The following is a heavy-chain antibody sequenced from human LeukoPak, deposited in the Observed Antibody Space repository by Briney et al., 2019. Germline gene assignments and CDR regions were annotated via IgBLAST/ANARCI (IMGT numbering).Heavy chain of an antibody. CDR2: IIPIFGTA. CDR1: GGTFSSYA. Sequence: SVKVSCKASGGTFSSYAISWVRQAPGQGLEWMGGIIPIFGTANYAQKFQGRVTITTDESTSTAYMELSSLRSEDTAVYYCARAGEKLRSTSCFSYWGQGTLVTVSS. V-gene: IGHV1-69*05. CDR3: ARAGEKLRSTSCFSY. D-gene: IGHD2-2*01. J-gene: IGHJ4*02.